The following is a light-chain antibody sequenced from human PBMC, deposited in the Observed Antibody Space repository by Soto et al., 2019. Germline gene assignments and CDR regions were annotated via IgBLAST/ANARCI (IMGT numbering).Light chain of an antibody. J-gene: IGKJ2*01. CDR1: QGISAI. Sequence: EIVMTQSPVTLSVSPGERVTLSCRASQGISAILAWYQHIPGQAPRLLIYAASTRATGIPARFSGSGSGTEFTLTISSLQSEDSAVYYCQQYQNWPPMYAFGQGTKLEIK. V-gene: IGKV3-15*01. CDR2: AAS. CDR3: QQYQNWPPMYA.